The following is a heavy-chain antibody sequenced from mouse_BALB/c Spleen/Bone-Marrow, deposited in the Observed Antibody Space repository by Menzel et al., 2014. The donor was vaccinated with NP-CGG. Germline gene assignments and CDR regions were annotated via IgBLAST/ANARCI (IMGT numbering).Heavy chain of an antibody. Sequence: VMLVESGPGLVAPSQSLSITCTVSGFSLSRYSVHWVRQPPGKGLEWLGMIWGGGSTDYNSALKSRLSISKDNPKSQVFLKMNSLQSDDIAMYYCARKDYDEAWFAYWGQGTLVTVSA. CDR2: IWGGGST. V-gene: IGHV2-6-4*01. CDR3: ARKDYDEAWFAY. CDR1: GFSLSRYS. J-gene: IGHJ3*01. D-gene: IGHD2-4*01.